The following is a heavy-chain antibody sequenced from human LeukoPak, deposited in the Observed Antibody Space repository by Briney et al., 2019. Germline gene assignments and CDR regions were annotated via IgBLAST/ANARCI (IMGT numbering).Heavy chain of an antibody. CDR3: ARDYPYLSPSSGWSLNY. V-gene: IGHV3-48*01. D-gene: IGHD6-19*01. CDR1: GFTFSSYS. J-gene: IGHJ4*02. Sequence: GGSLRLSCAASGFTFSSYSMNWVRQAPGKGLEWVSYISSSSSTIYYADSVKGRFTISRDNAKNSLYLQMNSLRAEDTAVYYCARDYPYLSPSSGWSLNYWGQGTLVTVSS. CDR2: ISSSSSTI.